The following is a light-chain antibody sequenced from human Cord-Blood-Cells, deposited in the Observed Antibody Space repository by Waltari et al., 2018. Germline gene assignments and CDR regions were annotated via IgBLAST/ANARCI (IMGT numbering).Light chain of an antibody. CDR1: QSISSY. J-gene: IGKJ2*01. V-gene: IGKV1-39*01. Sequence: IQMTQSPSSLSACAGARVTITGRASQSISSYLNWYQQKPGKAPKLLIYAASSLQSGVPSRFSGSGSGTDFTLTISSLQPEDFATYYCQQSYSTPYTFGQGTKLEIK. CDR2: AAS. CDR3: QQSYSTPYT.